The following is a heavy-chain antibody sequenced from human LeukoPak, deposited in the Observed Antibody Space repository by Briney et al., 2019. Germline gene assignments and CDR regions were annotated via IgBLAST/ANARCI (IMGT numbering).Heavy chain of an antibody. D-gene: IGHD3-10*01. CDR1: RHSFHSQW. J-gene: IGHJ4*02. Sequence: GESLKISCEGPRHSFHSQWIGWVRQMPGKGLEWMGIIYPSDSDTRYSPSFQGQVTISADKSISTAYLQWSSLKASDTAMYYCARLDRDTMVRGVITESGVFDYWGQGTLVTVSS. CDR2: IYPSDSDT. V-gene: IGHV5-51*01. CDR3: ARLDRDTMVRGVITESGVFDY.